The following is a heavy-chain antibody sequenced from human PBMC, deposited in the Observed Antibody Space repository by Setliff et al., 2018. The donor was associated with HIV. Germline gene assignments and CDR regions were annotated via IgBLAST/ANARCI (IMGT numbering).Heavy chain of an antibody. J-gene: IGHJ1*01. CDR3: ATLNSENRLGYFRH. D-gene: IGHD1-26*01. CDR1: GGAMSGFY. Sequence: SETLSLTCTVSGGAMSGFYWSWIRQPPGKGLEWIGYIFYSGSTNYTPSLRSRATMSVDTSKNQFSLKLSSVTAADTAVYFCATLNSENRLGYFRHWGQGTLVTVSS. CDR2: IFYSGST. V-gene: IGHV4-59*01.